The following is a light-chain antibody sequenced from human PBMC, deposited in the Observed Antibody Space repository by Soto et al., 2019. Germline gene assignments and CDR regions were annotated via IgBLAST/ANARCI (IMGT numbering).Light chain of an antibody. Sequence: QSALTQPRSVSGSPGQSVTISCTGTSSDVGAYIYVSWYQQYPAKAPKVMIYDVGRRPSGAPDRFSGSKSGNTASLTISGLQAEDEAVYFCCSYAGNKTVVFGGGTKLTVL. J-gene: IGLJ3*02. CDR1: SSDVGAYIY. V-gene: IGLV2-11*01. CDR3: CSYAGNKTVV. CDR2: DVG.